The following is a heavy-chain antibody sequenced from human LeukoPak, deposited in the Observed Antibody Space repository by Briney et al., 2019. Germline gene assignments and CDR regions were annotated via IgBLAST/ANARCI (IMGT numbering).Heavy chain of an antibody. CDR2: IHSGGYT. CDR1: GFTVTSNY. CDR3: ARLAGGSYIDY. Sequence: PGGSLRLSCAASGFTVTSNYMSWVRQAPGKGLEWVSLIHSGGYTYYADSVKGRFTISRDNSKNTLFLQMNSLRAEDTAIYYCARLAGGSYIDYWGQGTLVTVSS. J-gene: IGHJ4*02. V-gene: IGHV3-53*01. D-gene: IGHD1-26*01.